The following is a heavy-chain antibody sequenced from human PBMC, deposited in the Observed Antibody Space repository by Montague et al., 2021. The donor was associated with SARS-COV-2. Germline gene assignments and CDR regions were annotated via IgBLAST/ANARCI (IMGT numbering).Heavy chain of an antibody. CDR3: ARRGYRGYDYHQLVDY. J-gene: IGHJ4*02. D-gene: IGHD5-12*01. Sequence: SETLSLTCTVSGGSISSSSYYWGWIRQPPGKGLEWIGSIYYSGSTYYNPSLKSRVTISVDTSKNQFSLKLSSVTAADTAVYYCARRGYRGYDYHQLVDYWGQGTPVTVSS. CDR1: GGSISSSSYY. V-gene: IGHV4-39*01. CDR2: IYYSGST.